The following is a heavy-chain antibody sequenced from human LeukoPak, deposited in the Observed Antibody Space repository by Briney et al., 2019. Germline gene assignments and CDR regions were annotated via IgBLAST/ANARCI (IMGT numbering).Heavy chain of an antibody. D-gene: IGHD3-22*01. CDR3: ARDTYYYDSSGYFDAFDI. CDR2: IYSGGST. CDR1: GFTVSSNY. J-gene: IGHJ3*02. Sequence: GGSLRLSCAASGFTVSSNYMSWVRQAPGKGLEWVSVIYSGGSTYYADSVKGRFTISRDNSKNTLYLQMNSLRAEDTAVYYCARDTYYYDSSGYFDAFDIWGQGTMVTVSS. V-gene: IGHV3-66*02.